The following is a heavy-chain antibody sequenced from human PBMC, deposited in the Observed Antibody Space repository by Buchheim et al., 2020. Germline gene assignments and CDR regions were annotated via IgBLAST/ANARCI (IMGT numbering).Heavy chain of an antibody. CDR3: APEPGILTPSYYYYGMDV. D-gene: IGHD3-9*01. CDR2: ISGSGGST. J-gene: IGHJ6*02. V-gene: IGHV3-23*01. Sequence: EVQLLESGGGLVQPGGSLRLSCAASGFTFSSYAMSWVRQAPGKGLEWVSAISGSGGSTYYADSVKGRFTISRDNSKNTLYLQMNSLRDEDTAVYYCAPEPGILTPSYYYYGMDVWGQGTT. CDR1: GFTFSSYA.